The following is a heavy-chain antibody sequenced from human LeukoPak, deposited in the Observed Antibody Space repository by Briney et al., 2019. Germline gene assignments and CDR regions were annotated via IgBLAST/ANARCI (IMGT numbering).Heavy chain of an antibody. J-gene: IGHJ6*02. CDR2: IYYSGST. V-gene: IGHV4-59*01. CDR1: GGSISSYY. Sequence: SGGSISSYYWSWIRQPPGKGLEWIGYIYYSGSTNYNPSLKSRVTISVDTSKNQFSLKLSSVTAADTAVYYCARYSSSSDYYYYYGMDVWGQGTTVTVSS. D-gene: IGHD6-6*01. CDR3: ARYSSSSDYYYYYGMDV.